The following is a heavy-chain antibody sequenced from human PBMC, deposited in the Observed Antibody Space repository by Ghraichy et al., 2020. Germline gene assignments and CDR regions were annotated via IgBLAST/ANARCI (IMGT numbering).Heavy chain of an antibody. J-gene: IGHJ4*02. D-gene: IGHD1-26*01. V-gene: IGHV3-33*01. CDR2: IWYDGSNK. CDR1: GFTFSSYG. CDR3: ARDPGPGSYPVDY. Sequence: GGSLRLSCVGSGFTFSSYGMHWVRQTPGKGLEWVAAIWYDGSNKYYADSVKGRLTISRDNSKNTLFLEMNNLRVEDTAVYYCARDPGPGSYPVDYWGQGTLVTVSS.